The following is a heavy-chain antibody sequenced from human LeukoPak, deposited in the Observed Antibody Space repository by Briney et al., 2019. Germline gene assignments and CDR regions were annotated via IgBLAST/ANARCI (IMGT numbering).Heavy chain of an antibody. CDR3: ARGEKGSSSGSINY. Sequence: PSETLSLTCTVSGGSINSGTYYWSWIRQPAGKGLEWIGRMYTSGSTNYNPSLESRVPISVDTSKNQFSLKLSSVTAADTAVYYCARGEKGSSSGSINYWGQGTLVTVSS. J-gene: IGHJ4*02. D-gene: IGHD6-6*01. CDR2: MYTSGST. CDR1: GGSINSGTYY. V-gene: IGHV4-61*02.